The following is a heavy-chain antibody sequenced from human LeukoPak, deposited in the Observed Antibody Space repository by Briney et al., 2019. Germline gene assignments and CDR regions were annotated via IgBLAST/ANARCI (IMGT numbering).Heavy chain of an antibody. CDR3: ARVLPGWRPTDY. CDR1: GFTFSSYG. V-gene: IGHV3-30*03. J-gene: IGHJ4*02. D-gene: IGHD6-19*01. CDR2: ISYDGSNK. Sequence: PGGSLRLSCAASGFTFSSYGMHWVRQAPGKGLEWVAVISYDGSNKYYADSVKGRFTISRDNAKNSLYLQMSSLRAEDTAVYFCARVLPGWRPTDYWGQGTLVTVSS.